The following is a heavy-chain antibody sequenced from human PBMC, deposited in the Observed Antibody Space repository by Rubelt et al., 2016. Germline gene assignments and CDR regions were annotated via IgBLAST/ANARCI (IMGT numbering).Heavy chain of an antibody. D-gene: IGHD4-23*01. V-gene: IGHV3-7*01. J-gene: IGHJ4*02. CDR1: GFSFSNYW. CDR2: MNQDGSEK. Sequence: EVQLVESGGGLVQPGGSLRLSCAASGFSFSNYWMTWVRQAPGKGLEWVANMNQDGSEKDYVDSVKGRFTISKDNAKNSLYLQMDTLRVEDTAVYYCVRGGNSQFDYWGQGTLVTVSS. CDR3: VRGGNSQFDY.